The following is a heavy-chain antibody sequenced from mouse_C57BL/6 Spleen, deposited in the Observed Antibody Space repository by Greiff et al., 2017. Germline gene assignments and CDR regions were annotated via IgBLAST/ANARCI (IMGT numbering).Heavy chain of an antibody. D-gene: IGHD1-1*01. V-gene: IGHV2-2*01. CDR2: IWSGGST. CDR1: GFSLTSYG. CDR3: ATPVL. Sequence: QVQLKESGPGLVQPSQSLSITCTVSGFSLTSYGVHWVRQSPGKGLEWLGVIWSGGSTDYNAAFISRLSISKDNSKSQVFFKMNSLQADDTAIYYCATPVLWGQGTLVTVSA. J-gene: IGHJ3*01.